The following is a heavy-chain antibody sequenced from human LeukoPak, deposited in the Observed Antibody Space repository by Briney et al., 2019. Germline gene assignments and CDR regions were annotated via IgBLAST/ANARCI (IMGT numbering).Heavy chain of an antibody. V-gene: IGHV3-74*01. J-gene: IGHJ6*02. CDR1: GFTFSNYW. D-gene: IGHD1-1*01. CDR3: ARRGTGHGMDV. Sequence: HPGGSLRLSCAASGFTFSNYWMHWVRQAPGKGLVWVSRINGDGSTTNYADSVKGRFTISRDNAKNTLFLQMNSLRAEDTAVYYCARRGTGHGMDVWGQGTTVIVSS. CDR2: INGDGSTT.